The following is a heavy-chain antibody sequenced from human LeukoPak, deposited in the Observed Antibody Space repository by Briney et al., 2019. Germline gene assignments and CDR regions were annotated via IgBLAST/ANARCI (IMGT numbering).Heavy chain of an antibody. V-gene: IGHV1-69*06. CDR1: GGTFSTYV. J-gene: IGHJ6*03. CDR3: ARGTPGKGRFYDFWSGSYYYYMDV. CDR2: IIPIFGTA. Sequence: SVKVSCKASGGTFSTYVISWVRQAPGQGLEWMGGIIPIFGTANYAQKFQGRVTITADKSTSTAYMELSSLRSEDTAVYYCARGTPGKGRFYDFWSGSYYYYMDVWGKGTTVTVSS. D-gene: IGHD3-3*01.